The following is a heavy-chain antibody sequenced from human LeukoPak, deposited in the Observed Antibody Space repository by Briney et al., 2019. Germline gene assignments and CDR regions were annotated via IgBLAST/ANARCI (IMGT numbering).Heavy chain of an antibody. J-gene: IGHJ5*02. CDR3: ATDHFNAFDL. CDR2: VSPVSGRT. D-gene: IGHD2/OR15-2a*01. Sequence: ASVKVSCKASGYTFTNYGISWERQAPGQGLEWVGWVSPVSGRTNYAQKFQGRITMTTDTSTTTAYMELRSLTSDDTAVFYCATDHFNAFDLWGQGTLVTVSS. V-gene: IGHV1-18*01. CDR1: GYTFTNYG.